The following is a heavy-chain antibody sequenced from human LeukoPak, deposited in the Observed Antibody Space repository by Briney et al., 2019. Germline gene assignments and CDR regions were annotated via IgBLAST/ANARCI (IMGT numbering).Heavy chain of an antibody. CDR3: ARDRSLTEGGYYYYYYMDV. CDR2: INTNTGNP. Sequence: ASVKVSCKASGYTFTSYAMNWVRQAPGQGLERMGWINTNTGNPTYAQGFTGRFVFSLDTSVSTAYLQISSLKAEDTAVYYCARDRSLTEGGYYYYYYMDVWGKGTTVTVSS. CDR1: GYTFTSYA. D-gene: IGHD1-14*01. J-gene: IGHJ6*03. V-gene: IGHV7-4-1*02.